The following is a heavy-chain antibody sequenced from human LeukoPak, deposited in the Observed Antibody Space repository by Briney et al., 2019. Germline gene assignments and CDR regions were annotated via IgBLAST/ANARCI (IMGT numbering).Heavy chain of an antibody. CDR3: ARRQLVRGEPDYYYYGMDV. Sequence: PSETLSLTCAVSGGSISSTSYYWAWIRQPPGKGLEWIGTIYYSGSTYHNPSLKSRVTLSVDTSRNQFSLRLSSVDAADTAVYYCARRQLVRGEPDYYYYGMDVWGKGTTVTVSS. CDR2: IYYSGST. J-gene: IGHJ6*04. CDR1: GGSISSTSYY. D-gene: IGHD6-13*01. V-gene: IGHV4-39*01.